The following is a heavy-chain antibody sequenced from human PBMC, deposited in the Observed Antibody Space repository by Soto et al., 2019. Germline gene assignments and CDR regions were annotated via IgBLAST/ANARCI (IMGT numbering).Heavy chain of an antibody. CDR1: GFTFSDYY. D-gene: IGHD3-9*01. V-gene: IGHV3-11*06. CDR2: ISSSSSYT. CDR3: ARPHTYYDILTGHYFDY. J-gene: IGHJ4*02. Sequence: GWSLRLSCAASGFTFSDYYMSWIRQAPGKGLEWVSYISSSSSYTNYADSVKGRFTISRDNAKNSLYLQMNSLRAEDTAVYYCARPHTYYDILTGHYFDYWGQGTMVTVSS.